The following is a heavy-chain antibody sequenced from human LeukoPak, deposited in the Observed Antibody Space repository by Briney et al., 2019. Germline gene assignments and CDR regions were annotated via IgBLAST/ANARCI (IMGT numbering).Heavy chain of an antibody. V-gene: IGHV1-69*04. Sequence: SVKVSCKASGGTFSSYAISWVRQAPGQGLEWMGRIIPILGIVNYAQKFQGRVTITADKSTSTAYMELSSLRSEDTAAYYCARVADYYGSGNDYWGQGTLVTVSS. J-gene: IGHJ4*02. CDR2: IIPILGIV. CDR1: GGTFSSYA. D-gene: IGHD3-10*01. CDR3: ARVADYYGSGNDY.